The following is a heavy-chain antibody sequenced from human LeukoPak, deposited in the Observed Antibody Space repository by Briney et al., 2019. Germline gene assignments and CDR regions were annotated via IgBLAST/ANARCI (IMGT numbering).Heavy chain of an antibody. V-gene: IGHV4-38-2*02. Sequence: SETLSLTCTVSGYSISSGYYWGWIRQPPPTRLQWIGNIYHGGSTYYNPSLKSRVTMSGDTSKNQFSLNLSSVTAADTAVYYCARVTSSSWFEGYFDYWGQGTLVTVSS. J-gene: IGHJ4*02. CDR3: ARVTSSSWFEGYFDY. CDR1: GYSISSGYY. D-gene: IGHD6-13*01. CDR2: IYHGGST.